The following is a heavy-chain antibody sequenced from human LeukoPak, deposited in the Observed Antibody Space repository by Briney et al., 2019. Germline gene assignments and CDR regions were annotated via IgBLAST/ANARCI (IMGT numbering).Heavy chain of an antibody. CDR3: AREMYYYDSSGYYPVGAFDI. CDR2: IYTSGST. V-gene: IGHV4-61*02. CDR1: GGSISSGSYY. Sequence: SETLPLTCTVSGGSISSGSYYWSWIRQPAGKGLEWIGRIYTSGSTNYNPSLKSRVTISVDTSKNQFSLKLSSVTAADTAVYYCAREMYYYDSSGYYPVGAFDIWGQGTMVTVSS. D-gene: IGHD3-22*01. J-gene: IGHJ3*02.